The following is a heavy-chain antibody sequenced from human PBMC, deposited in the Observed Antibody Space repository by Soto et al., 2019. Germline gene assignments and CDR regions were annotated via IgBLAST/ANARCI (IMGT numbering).Heavy chain of an antibody. CDR3: ARPKFTYYDYIWGSSSYNWFDP. CDR1: GGSISSSSYY. Sequence: ETLSLTCTVSGGSISSSSYYWGWIRQPPGKGLEWIGSIYYSGSTYYNPSLKSRVTISVDTSKNQFSLKLSSVTAADTAVYYCARPKFTYYDYIWGSSSYNWFDPWGQGTLVTSPQ. CDR2: IYYSGST. J-gene: IGHJ5*02. V-gene: IGHV4-39*01. D-gene: IGHD3-16*01.